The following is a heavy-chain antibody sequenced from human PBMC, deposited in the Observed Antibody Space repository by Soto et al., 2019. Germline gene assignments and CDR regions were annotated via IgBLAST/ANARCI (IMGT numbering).Heavy chain of an antibody. D-gene: IGHD5-12*01. CDR1: GYTFTSYG. Sequence: SVKVSCKASGYTFTSYGISWVRQAPGQGLEWMGGIIPIFGTANYAQKFQGRVTITADESTSTAYMELSSLRSEDTAVYYCARDLLSEGYDYWGQGTPVTVSS. J-gene: IGHJ4*02. CDR3: ARDLLSEGYDY. V-gene: IGHV1-69*13. CDR2: IIPIFGTA.